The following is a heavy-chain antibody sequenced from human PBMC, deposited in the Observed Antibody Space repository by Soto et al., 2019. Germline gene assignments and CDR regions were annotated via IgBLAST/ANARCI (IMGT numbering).Heavy chain of an antibody. D-gene: IGHD6-6*01. Sequence: PGGSLRLSCAASGFTFSSYAMHWVRQAPGKGLEWVAVISYDGSNKYYADSVKGRFTISRDNSKNTLYLQMNSLRAEDTAVYYCARGAASSSVATLVDPWGPGTSVTLSS. CDR2: ISYDGSNK. J-gene: IGHJ5*02. CDR1: GFTFSSYA. V-gene: IGHV3-30-3*01. CDR3: ARGAASSSVATLVDP.